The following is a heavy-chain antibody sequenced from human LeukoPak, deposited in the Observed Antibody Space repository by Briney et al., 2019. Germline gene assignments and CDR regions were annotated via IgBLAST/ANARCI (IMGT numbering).Heavy chain of an antibody. Sequence: ASVKVTCKASGYTFTSYYMHWARQAPGQGLEWMGIINPSGGSTSYAQKFQGRVTMTRDTSISTAYMELSRLRSDDTAVYYCARDGTDVDIVATGDVCFDYWGQGTLVTVSS. V-gene: IGHV1-46*01. CDR3: ARDGTDVDIVATGDVCFDY. CDR2: INPSGGST. J-gene: IGHJ4*02. CDR1: GYTFTSYY. D-gene: IGHD5-12*01.